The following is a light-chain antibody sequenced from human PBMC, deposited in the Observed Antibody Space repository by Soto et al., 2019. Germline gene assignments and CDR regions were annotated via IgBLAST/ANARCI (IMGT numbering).Light chain of an antibody. CDR1: QTISSW. CDR3: LQHNSYPRT. Sequence: DIQMTQSPSILSASLGDRVTITCRASQTISSWLAWYQQKPGKAPKLLIYKASTLKSGVPSRFSGSGSGTEFTLTISSLQPEDFATYYCLQHNSYPRTFGQGTKVDIK. J-gene: IGKJ1*01. CDR2: KAS. V-gene: IGKV1-5*03.